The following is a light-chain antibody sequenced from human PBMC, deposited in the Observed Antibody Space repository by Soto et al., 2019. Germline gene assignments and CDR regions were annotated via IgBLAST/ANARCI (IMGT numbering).Light chain of an antibody. CDR1: SSDIGSYNH. J-gene: IGLJ1*01. CDR2: AVS. V-gene: IGLV2-14*03. CDR3: ISYNDRQYYL. Sequence: QSALTQPASVSGSPGQPITISCSGTSSDIGSYNHVAWYQQFPGKSPKLMIYAVSDRPSGVSDRFSGSKSGITASLTISGLQTEDEADYYCISYNDRQYYLFGTGTKVTVL.